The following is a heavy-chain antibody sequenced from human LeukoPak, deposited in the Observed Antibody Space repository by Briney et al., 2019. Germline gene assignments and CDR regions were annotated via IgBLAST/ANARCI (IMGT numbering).Heavy chain of an antibody. CDR1: GFTFSSYS. CDR2: ISSSSSYI. J-gene: IGHJ4*02. V-gene: IGHV3-21*04. Sequence: GGSLRLSCAASGFTFSSYSMNWVRQAPGKGLEWVSSISSSSSYIYYADSVKGRFTISRDNAKNSLYLQMNSLRAEDTALYYCAKELTGYSSGWCLDYWGQGTLVTVSS. CDR3: AKELTGYSSGWCLDY. D-gene: IGHD6-19*01.